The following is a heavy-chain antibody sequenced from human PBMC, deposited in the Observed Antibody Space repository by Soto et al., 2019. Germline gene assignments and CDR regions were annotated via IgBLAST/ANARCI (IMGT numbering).Heavy chain of an antibody. V-gene: IGHV4-31*03. CDR1: GGSISSGGYY. CDR2: ISHSGSS. Sequence: QVQLQESGPGLVKPSQTLSLTCTVSGGSISSGGYYWSWIRQHPGKGLEWIGEISHSGSSNYNPSLKTRVTISVDTSKNQFSLRLSSVTAADTAVYYCARGRKGYSGTWYVDWGQGTLVAVSS. D-gene: IGHD6-13*01. J-gene: IGHJ4*02. CDR3: ARGRKGYSGTWYVD.